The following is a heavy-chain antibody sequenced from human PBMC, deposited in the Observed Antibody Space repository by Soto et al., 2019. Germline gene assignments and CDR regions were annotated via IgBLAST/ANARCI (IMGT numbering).Heavy chain of an antibody. CDR3: ARVSSSTSYYYYGMDV. V-gene: IGHV1-69*01. CDR2: IIPIFGTA. D-gene: IGHD2-2*01. CDR1: GGTFSSYA. Sequence: VKVSCKASGGTFSSYAISWVRQAPGQGLEWMGGIIPIFGTANYAQKFQGRVTITADESTSTAYMELSSLRSEDTAVYYCARVSSSTSYYYYGMDVWGQGTTVTVSS. J-gene: IGHJ6*02.